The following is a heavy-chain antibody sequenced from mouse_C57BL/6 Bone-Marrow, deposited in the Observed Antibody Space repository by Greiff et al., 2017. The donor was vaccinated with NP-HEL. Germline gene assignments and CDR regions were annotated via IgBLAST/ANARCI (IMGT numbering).Heavy chain of an antibody. CDR3: ARMKCPYYYGSSYDYFDY. CDR1: GFSLSTFGMG. D-gene: IGHD1-1*01. V-gene: IGHV8-8*01. J-gene: IGHJ2*01. Sequence: QVTLKVSGPGILQPSQTLSLTCSFSGFSLSTFGMGVGWIRQPSGKGLEWLAHIWWDDDKYYNPALKSRLTISKDTAKNQVFLNIANVDTADTATYYGARMKCPYYYGSSYDYFDYWGQGTTLTVSS. CDR2: IWWDDDK.